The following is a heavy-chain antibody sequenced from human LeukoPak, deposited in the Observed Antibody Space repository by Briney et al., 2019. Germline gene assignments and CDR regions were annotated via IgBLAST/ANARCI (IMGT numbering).Heavy chain of an antibody. CDR1: GGSFSGYY. D-gene: IGHD3-10*01. V-gene: IGHV4-34*01. CDR3: ARGPPYYYGSGSYFFQH. Sequence: SETLSLTCAVYGGSFSGYYWSWIRQPPAKGLEWIGEINHSGSTNYNPSLKSRVTISVDTSKNQFSLKLSSVTAADTAVYYCARGPPYYYGSGSYFFQHWGQGTLVTVSS. CDR2: INHSGST. J-gene: IGHJ1*01.